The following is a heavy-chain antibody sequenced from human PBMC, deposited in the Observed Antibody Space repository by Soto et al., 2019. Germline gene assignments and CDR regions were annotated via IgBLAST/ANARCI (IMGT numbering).Heavy chain of an antibody. CDR3: ATIAVAGKRRTDVYYYGMDV. Sequence: SETLSLTCTVSGGSISSGGYYWSWIRQHPGKGLEWIGYIYYSGSTYYNPSLKSRVTISVDTSKNQFSLKLSSVTAADTAVYYCATIAVAGKRRTDVYYYGMDVWGQGTTVTVSS. D-gene: IGHD6-19*01. CDR2: IYYSGST. CDR1: GGSISSGGYY. V-gene: IGHV4-31*03. J-gene: IGHJ6*02.